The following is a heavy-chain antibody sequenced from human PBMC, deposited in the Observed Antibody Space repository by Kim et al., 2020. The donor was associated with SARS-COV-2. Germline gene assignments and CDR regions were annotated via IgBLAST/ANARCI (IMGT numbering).Heavy chain of an antibody. CDR1: GFTFSNAW. Sequence: GGSLRLSCAASGFTFSNAWMSWVRQTPGKGLEWVGRIQSKTDGGTTDYAAPVKGRFTISRDDSKNTLYVQMNSLKIEDTAVYYCTTDRFSGSSSYYFENWGQGTLVTVSS. V-gene: IGHV3-15*01. J-gene: IGHJ4*02. CDR3: TTDRFSGSSSYYFEN. CDR2: IQSKTDGGTT. D-gene: IGHD1-26*01.